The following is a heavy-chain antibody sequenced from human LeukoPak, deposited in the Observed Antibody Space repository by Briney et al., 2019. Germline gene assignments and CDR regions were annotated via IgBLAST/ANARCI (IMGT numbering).Heavy chain of an antibody. CDR1: GFTFSSYA. Sequence: GGSLRLSCAASGFTFSSYAMSWVRQAPGKGLEWVSAISGSGGSTYYADSVKGRFTISRDNSKNTLYLQMNSLRAEDTAVYYCAKDQDRNHYYYMDVWGKGTTVTVSS. CDR2: ISGSGGST. CDR3: AKDQDRNHYYYMDV. J-gene: IGHJ6*03. V-gene: IGHV3-23*01.